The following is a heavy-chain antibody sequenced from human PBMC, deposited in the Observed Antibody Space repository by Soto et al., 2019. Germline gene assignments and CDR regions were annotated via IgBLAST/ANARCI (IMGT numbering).Heavy chain of an antibody. CDR1: GFTFSSYA. D-gene: IGHD6-6*01. Sequence: EVQLLESGGGLVQPGGSLRLSCAASGFTFSSYAMSWVRQAPGKGLEWVSAISGSGGSTYYADSVKGRFTISRDNSKNTLYLQMNSLRAEDTAVYYCATGTAARYAFDIWGQGTMVTVSS. V-gene: IGHV3-23*01. J-gene: IGHJ3*02. CDR3: ATGTAARYAFDI. CDR2: ISGSGGST.